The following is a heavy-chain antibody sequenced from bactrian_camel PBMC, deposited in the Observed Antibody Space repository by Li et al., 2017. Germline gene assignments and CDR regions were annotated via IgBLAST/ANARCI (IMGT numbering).Heavy chain of an antibody. CDR1: GSTASSNV. CDR3: AADCFAGTTIAPVDSGV. Sequence: VQLVESGGGSVQAGGSLRLSCEVSGSTASSNVIGWFRQAPGNEREGVAAILLNHGGGRTEYVDSVKGRFTISRDDAKNTLYLQMNSLKPEDTAMYYCAADCFAGTTIAPVDSGVWGQGTQVTVS. J-gene: IGHJ6*01. V-gene: IGHV3S31*01. D-gene: IGHD4*01. CDR2: ILLNHGGGRT.